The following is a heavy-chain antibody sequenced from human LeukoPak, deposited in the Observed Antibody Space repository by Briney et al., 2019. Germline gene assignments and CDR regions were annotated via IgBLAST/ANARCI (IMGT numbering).Heavy chain of an antibody. V-gene: IGHV3-30-3*01. CDR1: GFTFSSYA. CDR3: FLHQRSGIDAFDI. Sequence: GGSLRLSCAASGFTFSSYAMHWVRQAPGKGLEWAAVISYDGSNKYYADSVKGRFTISRDNSKNTLYLQMNSLRAEDTAVYYCFLHQRSGIDAFDIWGQGTMVTVSS. J-gene: IGHJ3*02. D-gene: IGHD2-2*01. CDR2: ISYDGSNK.